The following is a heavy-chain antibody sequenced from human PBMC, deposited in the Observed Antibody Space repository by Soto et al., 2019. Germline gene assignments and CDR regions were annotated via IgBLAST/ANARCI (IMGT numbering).Heavy chain of an antibody. D-gene: IGHD2-2*01. CDR2: ISTDGSFT. V-gene: IGHV3-74*03. CDR3: ARPRSKPSSVFDL. CDR1: GFTFRNHW. J-gene: IGHJ3*01. Sequence: GGSLRLSCVTSGFTFRNHWMHWVRQAPGLGLEGVSRISTDGSFTTYADSVKGRFTISRDNAKNTVYLQMNSLRVEDTALYYCARPRSKPSSVFDLWGQGTMVTGSS.